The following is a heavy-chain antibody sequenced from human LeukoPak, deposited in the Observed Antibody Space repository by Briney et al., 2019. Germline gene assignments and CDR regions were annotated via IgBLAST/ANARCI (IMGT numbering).Heavy chain of an antibody. V-gene: IGHV1-69*05. CDR2: IIPIFGPA. CDR1: GGTFSSYA. CDR3: ARGRYYDSSGPFDY. D-gene: IGHD3-22*01. J-gene: IGHJ4*02. Sequence: SVKVSCKASGGTFSSYAISWVRQAPGQGLEWMGRIIPIFGPANYAQKFQGRVTITTDESTSTAYMELSSLRSEDTAVYYCARGRYYDSSGPFDYRGQGTLVTVSS.